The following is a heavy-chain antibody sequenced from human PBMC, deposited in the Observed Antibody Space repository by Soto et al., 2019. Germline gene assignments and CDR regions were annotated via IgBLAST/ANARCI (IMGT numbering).Heavy chain of an antibody. D-gene: IGHD2-2*01. CDR2: IYYSGST. V-gene: IGHV4-59*08. CDR3: ASRKYCSSTSCPPYYYYMDV. J-gene: IGHJ6*03. CDR1: GGSISSYY. Sequence: PSETLSLTCTVSGGSISSYYWSWIRQPPGKGLEWIGYIYYSGSTNYNPSLKSRVTISVDTSKNQFSLKLSSVTAADTAVYYCASRKYCSSTSCPPYYYYMDVWGKGTTVTVSS.